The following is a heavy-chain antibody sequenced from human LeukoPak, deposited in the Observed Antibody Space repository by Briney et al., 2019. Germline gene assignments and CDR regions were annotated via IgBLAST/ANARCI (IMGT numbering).Heavy chain of an antibody. V-gene: IGHV3-23*01. D-gene: IGHD4-23*01. Sequence: GGSLRLSCAASGFTFRNYSMNWVRQAPGKGLEWVSGISDSGGTTDYADSVKGRFAISRDNSNNTLYLQMDSLSAEDTAVYYCAKDHYGGNHYYFGMDVWGQGTTVTVSS. J-gene: IGHJ6*02. CDR3: AKDHYGGNHYYFGMDV. CDR1: GFTFRNYS. CDR2: ISDSGGTT.